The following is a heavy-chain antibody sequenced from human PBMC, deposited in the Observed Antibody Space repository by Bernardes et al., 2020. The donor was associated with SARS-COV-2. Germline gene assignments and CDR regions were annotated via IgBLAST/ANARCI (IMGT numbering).Heavy chain of an antibody. J-gene: IGHJ5*02. Sequence: GGSLRLSCAASGFTFSSYWMHWVRQAPGKGLVWVSRLSSDGSSTSYADSVKGRFTISRDNAKNTLHLQMNSLRAEDTAVYYCARGPWCSGGSCYVRGWFDPWGQGTLVTVSS. CDR3: ARGPWCSGGSCYVRGWFDP. D-gene: IGHD2-15*01. CDR2: LSSDGSST. V-gene: IGHV3-74*01. CDR1: GFTFSSYW.